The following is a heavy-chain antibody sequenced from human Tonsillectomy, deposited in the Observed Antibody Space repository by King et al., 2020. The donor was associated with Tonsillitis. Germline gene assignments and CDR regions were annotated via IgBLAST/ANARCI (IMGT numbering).Heavy chain of an antibody. CDR3: AILTSAVTRPVPSDYFDY. CDR2: IYPGDSDT. Sequence: VQLVESGAEVKKPGESLKISCKGSGYSFTSYWIGWVRQMPGKGLEWMGIIYPGDSDTRYSPSLTGQVTISADKSISTAYLQWSSLQASDTAMHYCAILTSAVTRPVPSDYFDYWGQGTLFTVSS. D-gene: IGHD4-11*01. CDR1: GYSFTSYW. V-gene: IGHV5-51*01. J-gene: IGHJ4*02.